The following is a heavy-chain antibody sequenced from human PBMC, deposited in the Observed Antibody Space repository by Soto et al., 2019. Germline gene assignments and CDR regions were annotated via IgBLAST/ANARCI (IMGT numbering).Heavy chain of an antibody. CDR1: GGSISSYY. D-gene: IGHD2-2*01. Sequence: SETLSLTCTVSGGSISSYYWSWIRQPPGKGLEWIGYIYHSGSTYYNPSLKSRVTISVDRSKNQFSLKLSSVTAADTAVYYCASVGYCSSTSCPFDYWGQGTLVTVSS. V-gene: IGHV4-59*12. CDR3: ASVGYCSSTSCPFDY. CDR2: IYHSGST. J-gene: IGHJ4*02.